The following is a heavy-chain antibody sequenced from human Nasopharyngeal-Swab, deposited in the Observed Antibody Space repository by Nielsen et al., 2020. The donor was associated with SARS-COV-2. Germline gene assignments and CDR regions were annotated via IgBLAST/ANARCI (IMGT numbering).Heavy chain of an antibody. CDR2: IYHSGST. J-gene: IGHJ4*02. Sequence: SETLSPTCAVSGRSISSGGYSWSWIRQPPGKGLEWIGYIYHSGSTYYNPFLKSRVTISVDWSKNQFTLKLSSVTAADTALYYCASRHYDFWSGDKDYWGQGTLVTVSS. D-gene: IGHD3-3*01. CDR1: GRSISSGGYS. CDR3: ASRHYDFWSGDKDY. V-gene: IGHV4-30-2*01.